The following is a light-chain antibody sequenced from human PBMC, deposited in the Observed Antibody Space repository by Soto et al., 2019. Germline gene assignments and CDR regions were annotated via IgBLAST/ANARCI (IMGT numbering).Light chain of an antibody. Sequence: DIVMTQSPDSLAVSLGERATISCKSSQSLLFSSNNKTYLTWYQHRPGQSPKMLIFWASARESGVPERFSGSGSETDFTLTISGLQPEDAAVYYWQQYYSDFCTFGQGTRLEIK. J-gene: IGKJ2*02. CDR1: QSLLFSSNNKTY. CDR2: WAS. V-gene: IGKV4-1*01. CDR3: QQYYSDFCT.